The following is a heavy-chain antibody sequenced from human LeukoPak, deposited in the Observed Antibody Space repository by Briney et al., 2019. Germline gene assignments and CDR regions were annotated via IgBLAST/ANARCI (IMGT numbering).Heavy chain of an antibody. CDR1: GFIFSTYG. V-gene: IGHV3-30*02. J-gene: IGHJ4*02. Sequence: SGGSLRLSCAASGFIFSTYGMYWVRQAPGKGPEWVAFIRHDGSIKNYADSVKGRSTISRDNSKNTLYLQMNSLRAEDTAVYYCAKDSLADIDYWGRGTLVTVSS. CDR3: AKDSLADIDY. CDR2: IRHDGSIK. D-gene: IGHD3-16*01.